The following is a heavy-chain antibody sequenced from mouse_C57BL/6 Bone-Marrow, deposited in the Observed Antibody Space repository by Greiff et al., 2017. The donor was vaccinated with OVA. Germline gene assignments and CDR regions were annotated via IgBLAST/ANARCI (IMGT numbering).Heavy chain of an antibody. Sequence: EVQRVEPGGGLVQPGGSLSLSCAASGFTFTAYYMSWVRQPPGKALEWLGFIINKANGYTTEYSASVKGRFTISRDNSQSILYLQMDALRAEDSATCYCARCMDYWGQGTSVTVSS. J-gene: IGHJ4*01. V-gene: IGHV7-3*01. CDR1: GFTFTAYY. CDR3: ARCMDY. CDR2: IINKANGYTT.